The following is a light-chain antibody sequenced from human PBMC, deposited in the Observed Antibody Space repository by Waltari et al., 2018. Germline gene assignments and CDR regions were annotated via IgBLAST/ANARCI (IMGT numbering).Light chain of an antibody. V-gene: IGLV2-11*01. CDR3: CSYAGSNTLYV. CDR2: DLS. J-gene: IGLJ1*01. Sequence: QSALTQPRSVSGSPGQSVTISCTGTTHDLAGYDYVSWYQQHPGKAPKLIIYDLSKRPSGVPDRFSGSKSGNTASLTISGLQAEDEADYYCCSYAGSNTLYVFGTGTKVTVL. CDR1: THDLAGYDY.